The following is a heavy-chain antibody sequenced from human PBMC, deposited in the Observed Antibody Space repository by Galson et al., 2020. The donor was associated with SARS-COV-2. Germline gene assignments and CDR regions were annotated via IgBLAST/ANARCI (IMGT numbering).Heavy chain of an antibody. D-gene: IGHD6-13*01. Sequence: SGPTLVKPTQTRTLTYTLPGYSLSTSGGGVGGIRQPPGKALECLVLIYRDEDKRYSPSLKSRPTITKDTSKNQVVLTMTNMDPVDTATYYCAHRGAAAGLSDFDYWGQGTLVTVSS. J-gene: IGHJ4*02. CDR2: IYRDEDK. V-gene: IGHV2-5*02. CDR1: GYSLSTSGGG. CDR3: AHRGAAAGLSDFDY.